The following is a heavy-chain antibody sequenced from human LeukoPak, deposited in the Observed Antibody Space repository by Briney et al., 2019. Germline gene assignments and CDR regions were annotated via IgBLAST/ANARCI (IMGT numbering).Heavy chain of an antibody. Sequence: ASVKVSCKASGYTFTGYYMHWVRQAPGQGLEWMGWINPNSGGTNYAQKFQGRVTLTRDTSISTAYMELSRLRSDATAVYYCARDSITMVRGDPYNWFDPWGQGTLVTVSS. CDR2: INPNSGGT. CDR3: ARDSITMVRGDPYNWFDP. V-gene: IGHV1-2*02. D-gene: IGHD3-10*01. J-gene: IGHJ5*02. CDR1: GYTFTGYY.